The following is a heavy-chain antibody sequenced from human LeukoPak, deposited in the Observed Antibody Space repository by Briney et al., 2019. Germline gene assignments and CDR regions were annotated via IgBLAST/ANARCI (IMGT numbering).Heavy chain of an antibody. CDR2: IRQDGGET. J-gene: IGHJ4*02. CDR1: GLTFSRDW. CDR3: ARETPRRGETRDGYR. Sequence: PGGSLRLSCEASGLTFSRDWMGWVRQAPGKGLEWVANIRQDGGETYYGDSVKGRFIISRDNAKNSLFLQMNRLRAGDTAVYYCARETPRRGETRDGYRWGQGTVVTVSS. V-gene: IGHV3-7*01. D-gene: IGHD5-24*01.